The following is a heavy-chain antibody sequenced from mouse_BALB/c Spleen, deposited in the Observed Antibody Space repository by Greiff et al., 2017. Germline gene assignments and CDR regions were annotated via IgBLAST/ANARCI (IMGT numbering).Heavy chain of an antibody. CDR3: ARSTTAGAMDY. V-gene: IGHV1-26*01. CDR1: GYSFTGYY. D-gene: IGHD1-2*01. Sequence: EVQLQQSGPELVKPGASVKISCKASGYSFTGYYMHWVKQSHVKSLEWIGRINPYNGATSYNQNFKDKASLTVDKSSSTAYMELHSLTSEDSAVYYCARSTTAGAMDYWGQGTSVTVSS. CDR2: INPYNGAT. J-gene: IGHJ4*01.